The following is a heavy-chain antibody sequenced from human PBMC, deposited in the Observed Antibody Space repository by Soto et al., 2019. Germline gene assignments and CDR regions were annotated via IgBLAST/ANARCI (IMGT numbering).Heavy chain of an antibody. CDR3: ARDRIEYSSSRIGVPYYYYYYLDV. D-gene: IGHD6-6*01. Sequence: PSETMFDPSSVSGGNISSFCWSWIRQPPGKGLEWIGYIYYSGSTNYNPSLKSRVTISVDTSKNQFSLKLSSVTAADTAVYYCARDRIEYSSSRIGVPYYYYYYLDVWGKATTVTVSS. V-gene: IGHV4-59*01. CDR1: GGNISSFC. CDR2: IYYSGST. J-gene: IGHJ6*03.